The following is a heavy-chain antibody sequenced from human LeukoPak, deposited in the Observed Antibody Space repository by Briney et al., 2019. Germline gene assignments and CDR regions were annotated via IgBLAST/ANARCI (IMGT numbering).Heavy chain of an antibody. Sequence: ASVKVSCKASGYTFTSYGISWVRQAPGQGLEWMGWISAYNGNTNYAQKLQGRVTMTTDTSTSTAYMELRSLRSDDTAVYYCATTGGGDRLGELSTLDYWGQGTLVTVSS. D-gene: IGHD3-16*02. V-gene: IGHV1-18*04. J-gene: IGHJ4*02. CDR2: ISAYNGNT. CDR3: ATTGGGDRLGELSTLDY. CDR1: GYTFTSYG.